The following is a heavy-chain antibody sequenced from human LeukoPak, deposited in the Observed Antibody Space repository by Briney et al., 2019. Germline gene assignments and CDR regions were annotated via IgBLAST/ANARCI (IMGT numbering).Heavy chain of an antibody. Sequence: PGGSLRLSCAASGFTFSSYDMHWVRQATGKGLEWVSAIGVAANTFYSDSVKGRFTISRDNSKNTLFLQMNSLRAEDTAVYYCAKDARAGYSSSNVFDYWGQGTLVTVSS. J-gene: IGHJ4*02. CDR1: GFTFSSYD. D-gene: IGHD6-6*01. V-gene: IGHV3-13*01. CDR3: AKDARAGYSSSNVFDY. CDR2: IGVAANT.